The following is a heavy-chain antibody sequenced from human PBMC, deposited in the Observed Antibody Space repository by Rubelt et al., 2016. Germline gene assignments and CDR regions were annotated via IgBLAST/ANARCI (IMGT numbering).Heavy chain of an antibody. CDR3: AYHSSTLDY. D-gene: IGHD6-13*01. Sequence: QVQLVQSGAEVKKPGASVKVSCKASGYTFTSYGTSWVRQAPGQGLEWMGWINPNSGGTNYAPKFQGRVTMTRDTSISTAYMELSRLRSDDTAVYYCAYHSSTLDYWGQGTLVTVSS. CDR2: INPNSGGT. V-gene: IGHV1-2*02. CDR1: GYTFTSYG. J-gene: IGHJ4*02.